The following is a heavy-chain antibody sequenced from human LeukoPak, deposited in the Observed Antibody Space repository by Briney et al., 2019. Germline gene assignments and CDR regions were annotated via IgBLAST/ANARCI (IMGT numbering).Heavy chain of an antibody. J-gene: IGHJ5*02. D-gene: IGHD2-2*01. V-gene: IGHV1-69*05. CDR1: GGTFSSYA. CDR3: ASRAGGPAAIGFDP. CDR2: IIPIFGTA. Sequence: SVKVSCKASGGTFSSYAISWVRQAPGQGLEWMGGIIPIFGTANYAQKFQGRVTITTDESTSTAYMELSSLRSVDTAVYYCASRAGGPAAIGFDPWGQGTLVTVSS.